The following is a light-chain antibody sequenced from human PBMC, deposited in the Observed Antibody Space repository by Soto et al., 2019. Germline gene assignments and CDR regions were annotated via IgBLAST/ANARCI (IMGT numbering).Light chain of an antibody. CDR3: SSYTGGNPSYA. V-gene: IGLV2-14*01. CDR2: EVT. J-gene: IGLJ1*01. CDR1: SSDVGGYDY. Sequence: QSVLTQPASVSGSPGQSITISCTGSSSDVGGYDYVSWYQQHPGEAPKLMIYEVTIRPSGVSDRFSGSKSGNTASLTVSGLQAEDKADYYCSSYTGGNPSYAFGTGTKVTVL.